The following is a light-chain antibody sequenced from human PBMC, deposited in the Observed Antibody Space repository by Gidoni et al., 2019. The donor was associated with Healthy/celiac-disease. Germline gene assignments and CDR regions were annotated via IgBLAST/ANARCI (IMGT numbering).Light chain of an antibody. CDR3: QQYYSTSGT. CDR2: WAS. CDR1: QSVLYSSNNKNY. V-gene: IGKV4-1*01. J-gene: IGKJ2*02. Sequence: DIVMTQSPDSLAVSLGERATINCKSSQSVLYSSNNKNYLAWYQQKPGQPPKLLIYWASTRESGVPDRFSGGGSGTDFTHTISSLQAEDVAVYYCQQYYSTSGTFGQGTKLEIK.